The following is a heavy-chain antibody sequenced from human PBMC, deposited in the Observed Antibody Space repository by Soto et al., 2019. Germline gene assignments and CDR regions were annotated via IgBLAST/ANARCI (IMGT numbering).Heavy chain of an antibody. CDR1: GFSLSNARMG. Sequence: SGPTLVNPTETLTLNCTVSGFSLSNARMGVSWIRQPPGKALEWLAHIFSNDEKSYSTSLKSRLTISKDTSKSQVVLTMTNMDPVDTATYYCARIHYDFWSGSYYYYYYGMDVWGQGTTVTVS. J-gene: IGHJ6*02. CDR3: ARIHYDFWSGSYYYYYYGMDV. V-gene: IGHV2-26*01. D-gene: IGHD3-3*01. CDR2: IFSNDEK.